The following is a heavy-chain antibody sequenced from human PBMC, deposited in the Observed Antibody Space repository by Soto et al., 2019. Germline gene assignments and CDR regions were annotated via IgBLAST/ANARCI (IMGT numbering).Heavy chain of an antibody. CDR2: ITSSSYI. CDR3: ARDMMSIWTFDY. Sequence: PGGSLRLSCAASGFTFSSYNMNWVRQAPGKGLEWVSSITSSSYIYYADSMKGRFTISRDNAKNPLYLQMNSLRAEDTAVYYCARDMMSIWTFDYWGQGT. CDR1: GFTFSSYN. J-gene: IGHJ4*02. V-gene: IGHV3-21*01. D-gene: IGHD3-16*01.